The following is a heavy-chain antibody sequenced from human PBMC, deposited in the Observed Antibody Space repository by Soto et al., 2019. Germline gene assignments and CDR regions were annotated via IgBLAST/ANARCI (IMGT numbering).Heavy chain of an antibody. J-gene: IGHJ6*02. CDR3: ARDFWSGYYPPNYSGMAV. V-gene: IGHV1-18*01. CDR2: ISAYNGNT. D-gene: IGHD3-3*01. CDR1: GYSITIYG. Sequence: APVNVSCKTSGYSITIYGISWGRQAPGQGLEWMGWISAYNGNTNYAQKLQGRVTMTTDTSTSTAYMELRSLRSDDTAVYYCARDFWSGYYPPNYSGMAVWGQGTTVTV.